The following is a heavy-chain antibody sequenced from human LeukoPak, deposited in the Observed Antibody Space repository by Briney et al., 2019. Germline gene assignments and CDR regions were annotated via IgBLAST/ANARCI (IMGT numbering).Heavy chain of an antibody. CDR1: GVSVYIGDW. CDR3: ARLAFAGAARPVNDY. D-gene: IGHD6-6*01. V-gene: IGHV4-4*02. J-gene: IGHJ4*02. CDR2: INHSGST. Sequence: SETLSLTCAVSGVSVYIGDWWTWVRQPPGKGLEWIGEINHSGSTNYNPSPKSRVTISVDTSKNQFSLKLSSVTAADTAVYYCARLAFAGAARPVNDYWGQGTLVTVSS.